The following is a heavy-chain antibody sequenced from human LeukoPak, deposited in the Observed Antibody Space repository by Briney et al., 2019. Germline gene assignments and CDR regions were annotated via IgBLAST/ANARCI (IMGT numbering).Heavy chain of an antibody. V-gene: IGHV4-61*02. CDR1: GGSISSGSYY. CDR3: ASYLVVAATYYFDY. Sequence: SQTLSLTCTVSGGSISSGSYYWSWIRQPAGKGLEWIGRIYTSGSTNYNPSLKSRVTISVDTSKNQFSLKLSSVTAADTAVYYCASYLVVAATYYFDYWGQGTLVTVSS. CDR2: IYTSGST. D-gene: IGHD2-15*01. J-gene: IGHJ4*02.